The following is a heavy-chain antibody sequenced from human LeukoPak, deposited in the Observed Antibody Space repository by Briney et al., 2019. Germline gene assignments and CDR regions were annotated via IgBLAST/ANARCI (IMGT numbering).Heavy chain of an antibody. CDR3: ARFTWFGELFDY. D-gene: IGHD3-10*01. V-gene: IGHV3-23*01. CDR2: ISGSGGST. J-gene: IGHJ4*02. Sequence: GGSLRLSCAASGFTFSSYAMSWVRQAPGKGLEWVSAISGSGGSTYYADSVKGRFTISRDNSKNTLYLQMNSLRAEDTAVYYCARFTWFGELFDYWGQGTLVTVSS. CDR1: GFTFSSYA.